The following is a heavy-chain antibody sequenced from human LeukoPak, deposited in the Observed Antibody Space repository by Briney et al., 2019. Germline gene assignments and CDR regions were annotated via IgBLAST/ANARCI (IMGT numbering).Heavy chain of an antibody. J-gene: IGHJ3*02. Sequence: SVTVSCKASGYTFTAYYLHWVRQAPGQGLEWMGWIYPKNGDTNFAQKFQGRVTMTRDTSITTTYMELNRLRSDDTAVYYCARDGHSGGAFDIWGQGTMVTVSS. CDR2: IYPKNGDT. V-gene: IGHV1-2*02. D-gene: IGHD2-15*01. CDR3: ARDGHSGGAFDI. CDR1: GYTFTAYY.